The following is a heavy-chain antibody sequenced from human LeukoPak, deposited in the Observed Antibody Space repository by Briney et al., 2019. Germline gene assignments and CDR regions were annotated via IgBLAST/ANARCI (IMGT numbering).Heavy chain of an antibody. Sequence: WRSLRLSCAASGFTFSSYAMHWVRQAPGKGLEWVAVISYDGSNKYYADSVKGRFTISRDNSKNTLYLQMNSLRAEDTAVYYCARNPAPIDIWGQGTMVTVSS. J-gene: IGHJ3*02. CDR3: ARNPAPIDI. CDR1: GFTFSSYA. V-gene: IGHV3-30*04. CDR2: ISYDGSNK.